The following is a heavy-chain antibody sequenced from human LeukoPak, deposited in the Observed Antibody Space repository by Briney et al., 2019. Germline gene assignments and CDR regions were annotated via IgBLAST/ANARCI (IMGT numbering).Heavy chain of an antibody. D-gene: IGHD2-2*01. V-gene: IGHV4-4*02. CDR2: IYHSGST. CDR3: AREGSTSDTNWFDP. Sequence: PSETLSLTCAVSGGSISSSNWWSWVRQPPGKGLEWIGEIYHSGSTNYNPSLKSRVTISVDKSKNQFSLKLSPVTAADTAVYYCAREGSTSDTNWFDPWGQGTLVTVSS. CDR1: GGSISSSNW. J-gene: IGHJ5*02.